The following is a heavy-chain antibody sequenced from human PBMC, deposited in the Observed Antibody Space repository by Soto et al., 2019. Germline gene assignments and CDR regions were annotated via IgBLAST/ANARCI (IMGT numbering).Heavy chain of an antibody. CDR1: GFTVSSNY. J-gene: IGHJ4*02. D-gene: IGHD6-6*01. V-gene: IGHV3-53*01. CDR2: IYSGGST. Sequence: GGSLRLSCAASGFTVSSNYMSWVRQAPRKGLEWVSVIYSGGSTYYADSVKGRFTISRDNSKNTLYLQMNSLRAEDTAVYYCARVFATAARPYYFDYWGQGTLVTVSS. CDR3: ARVFATAARPYYFDY.